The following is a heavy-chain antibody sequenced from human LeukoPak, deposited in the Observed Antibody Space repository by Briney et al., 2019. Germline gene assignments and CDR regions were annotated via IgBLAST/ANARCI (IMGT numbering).Heavy chain of an antibody. V-gene: IGHV3-7*04. Sequence: GGSLRLSCAASEFTFSSYWMIWVRQAPGKGLEWVANINQDRSKKYYVDSVKGRFTISRDNAKNSLYLQMNSLTAEDTAVHYCVRAHHPGGWFDPWGQGTLVTVSS. CDR3: VRAHHPGGWFDP. J-gene: IGHJ5*02. CDR2: INQDRSKK. CDR1: EFTFSSYW. D-gene: IGHD3-10*01.